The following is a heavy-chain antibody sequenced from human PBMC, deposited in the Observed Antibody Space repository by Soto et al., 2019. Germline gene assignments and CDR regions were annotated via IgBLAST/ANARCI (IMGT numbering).Heavy chain of an antibody. V-gene: IGHV4-31*03. CDR1: GGSISRGAYF. D-gene: IGHD2-15*01. Sequence: QVHLQESGPGQVRPSQTLSLSCSVSGGSISRGAYFWTWIRQFPGKGLEWIAYISYTGATYYNPSLKSRVPILADTSKNQFSLKLISVTSAATAVYYCARGGPVSVSPAWQLLGYFDYWGQGTLVTVSS. CDR2: ISYTGAT. CDR3: ARGGPVSVSPAWQLLGYFDY. J-gene: IGHJ4*02.